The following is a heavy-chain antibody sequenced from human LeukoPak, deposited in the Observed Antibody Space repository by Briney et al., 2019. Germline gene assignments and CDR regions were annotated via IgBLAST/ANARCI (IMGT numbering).Heavy chain of an antibody. V-gene: IGHV3-7*01. CDR2: IHNNESEK. CDR1: GFDLNYYW. J-gene: IGHJ4*02. CDR3: SRWVSQYYFDY. Sequence: GGSLRLSCEASGFDLNYYWLGWVRQAPGKGLEWVALIHNNESEKYYVDSVKGRFSISRDNATSSVYLQMDSLRVDDTAVYYCSRWVSQYYFDYWGQGALVSVSS. D-gene: IGHD5-24*01.